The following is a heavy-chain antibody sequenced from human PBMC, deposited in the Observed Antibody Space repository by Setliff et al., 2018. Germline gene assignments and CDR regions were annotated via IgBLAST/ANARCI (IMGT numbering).Heavy chain of an antibody. CDR2: IKGQTDGGTT. V-gene: IGHV3-15*01. J-gene: IGHJ4*02. CDR1: ELIFSHTW. Sequence: AGGSLRLSCAAPELIFSHTWMNWVRQAPGKGLEWVGRIKGQTDGGTTDYAAPVKGRFSISRDDSKNTVYLQMNSLKTEDTAVYYCTTGYISGYYIGHWGLGTLVTVS. D-gene: IGHD6-19*01. CDR3: TTGYISGYYIGH.